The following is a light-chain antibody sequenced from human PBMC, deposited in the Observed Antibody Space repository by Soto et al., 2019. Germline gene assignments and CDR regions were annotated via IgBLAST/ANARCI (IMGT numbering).Light chain of an antibody. CDR3: ATWDDSLNARGV. CDR2: NNN. CDR1: RSNIGNNA. V-gene: IGLV1-44*01. Sequence: QSVLTQPPSASGTPGQRVTISCSGSRSNIGNNAVTWYQQFPGTAPKLLIYNNNQRTSRVPDRFSGYKSGTSASLAISGLQSEDEADYYCATWDDSLNARGVFGGGTKVTVL. J-gene: IGLJ3*02.